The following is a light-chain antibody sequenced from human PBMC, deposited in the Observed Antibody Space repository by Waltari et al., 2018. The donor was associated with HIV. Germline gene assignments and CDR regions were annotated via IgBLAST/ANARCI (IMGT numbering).Light chain of an antibody. CDR1: SLPNKV. Sequence: SYGMTQATSVSVSPGQTAKIPCPRGSLPNKVSSWYRQMPGQAPILLIYKALDRPSGIPDRISGSRSGTTVTLTINGVQAEDEADYYCQSTDDGGIWVFGGGTKLTVL. J-gene: IGLJ3*02. CDR2: KAL. V-gene: IGLV3-25*03. CDR3: QSTDDGGIWV.